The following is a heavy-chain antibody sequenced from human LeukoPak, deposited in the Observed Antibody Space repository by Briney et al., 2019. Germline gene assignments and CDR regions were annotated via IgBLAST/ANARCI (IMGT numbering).Heavy chain of an antibody. CDR2: ISGSGGRT. CDR3: AKISRDYYDSSGYYRD. CDR1: GFTFSSYA. J-gene: IGHJ4*02. D-gene: IGHD3-22*01. V-gene: IGHV3-23*01. Sequence: PGGSLRLSCAASGFTFSSYAMSWVRQAPGKGLEWVSAISGSGGRTYYADSVKGRFTISRDNSKNTLYLQMNSLRAEDTAVYYCAKISRDYYDSSGYYRDWGQGTLVTVSS.